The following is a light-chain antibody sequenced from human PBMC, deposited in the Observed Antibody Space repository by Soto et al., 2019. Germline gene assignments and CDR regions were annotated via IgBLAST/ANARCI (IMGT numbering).Light chain of an antibody. CDR1: QSISNY. V-gene: IGKV1-39*01. J-gene: IGKJ1*01. Sequence: DIQMTQSPSSLSASVGDRVTITCRASQSISNYLNWYQQKPGKAPKLLMFAASSLQSGVPSRFSGGGSGTDFTLTISSLQPEDFATYYFQQSNSTPRTFGQGTKVEIK. CDR2: AAS. CDR3: QQSNSTPRT.